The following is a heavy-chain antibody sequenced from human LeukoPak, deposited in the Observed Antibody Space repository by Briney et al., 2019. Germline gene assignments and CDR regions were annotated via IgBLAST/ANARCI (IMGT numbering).Heavy chain of an antibody. J-gene: IGHJ4*02. V-gene: IGHV3-23*01. Sequence: GGSLRLSCAASGFTFSSYAMSWVRQAPGKGLEWVSAVSGSGDGTYYADSVKGRFAISRDNSKNTLYLQMNSLRAEDTAVYYCAKSLITMVRGDFDYWGQGTLVTVSS. D-gene: IGHD3-10*01. CDR3: AKSLITMVRGDFDY. CDR1: GFTFSSYA. CDR2: VSGSGDGT.